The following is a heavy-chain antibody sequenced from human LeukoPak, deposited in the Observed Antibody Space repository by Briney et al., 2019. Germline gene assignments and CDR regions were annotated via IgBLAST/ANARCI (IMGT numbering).Heavy chain of an antibody. D-gene: IGHD2-15*01. CDR2: ISYDGSNK. CDR3: ARIVRLSLDAFDI. V-gene: IGHV3-30*03. CDR1: GFTFSSYG. Sequence: GGSLRLSCAASGFTFSSYGMHWVRQAPGKGLEWVVVISYDGSNKYYADSVKGRFTISRDNSKNTLYLQMNSLRAEDTAVYYCARIVRLSLDAFDIWGQGTMVTVSS. J-gene: IGHJ3*02.